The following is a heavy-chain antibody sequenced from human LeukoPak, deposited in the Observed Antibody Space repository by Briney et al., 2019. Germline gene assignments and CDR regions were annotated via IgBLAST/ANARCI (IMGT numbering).Heavy chain of an antibody. V-gene: IGHV1-2*02. CDR3: ARVGTTVTFNWFDP. CDR2: INPNGGGT. J-gene: IGHJ5*02. Sequence: GASVKVSCKAYGYTFTGYYMHWVRQAPGQGLEWMGWINPNGGGTNYAQKFQGRVTMTRDTSISTAYMELSRLRSDDTAVYYCARVGTTVTFNWFDPWGQGTLVTVSS. CDR1: GYTFTGYY. D-gene: IGHD4-17*01.